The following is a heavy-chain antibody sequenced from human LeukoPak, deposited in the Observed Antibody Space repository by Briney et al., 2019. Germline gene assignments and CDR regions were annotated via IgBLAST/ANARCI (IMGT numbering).Heavy chain of an antibody. J-gene: IGHJ4*02. CDR1: GFTFSSYG. D-gene: IGHD3-9*01. CDR3: ARDQYDILTGYYTGLDY. Sequence: GGSLRLSCAASGFTFSSYGMHWVRQAPGKGLEWVAVIWYDGSNKYYADSVKGRFTVSRDNSKNTLYLQMNSLRAEDTAVYYCARDQYDILTGYYTGLDYWGQGTLVTVSS. CDR2: IWYDGSNK. V-gene: IGHV3-33*01.